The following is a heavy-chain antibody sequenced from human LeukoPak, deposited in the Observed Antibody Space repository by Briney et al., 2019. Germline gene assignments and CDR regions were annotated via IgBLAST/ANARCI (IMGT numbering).Heavy chain of an antibody. CDR3: VRDWDY. V-gene: IGHV3-9*01. J-gene: IGHJ4*02. CDR2: ISWNSGSI. Sequence: GRSLRLSCAASGFTFDDYAMHWVRQAPGKGLEWVSGISWNSGSIGYADSVKGRFTISRDNAKNSVYLQMNSLRVEDTAVYYCVRDWDYGGQGTLVTVSS. CDR1: GFTFDDYA.